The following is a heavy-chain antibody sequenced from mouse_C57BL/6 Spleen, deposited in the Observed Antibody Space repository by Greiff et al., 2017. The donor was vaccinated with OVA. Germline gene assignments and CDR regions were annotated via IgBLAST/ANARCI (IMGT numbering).Heavy chain of an antibody. J-gene: IGHJ3*01. V-gene: IGHV2-5*01. CDR3: AKKGTGYDVTWFAY. D-gene: IGHD2-2*01. CDR1: GFSLTSYG. CDR2: IWRGGST. Sequence: VQLQQSGPGLVKPSQSLSITCTVSGFSLTSYGVHWVRQSPGKGLEWLGVIWRGGSTDYNAAFMSRLSITKANSKSQVFFKMNSLQADDTAIYYWAKKGTGYDVTWFAYWGQGTLVTVSA.